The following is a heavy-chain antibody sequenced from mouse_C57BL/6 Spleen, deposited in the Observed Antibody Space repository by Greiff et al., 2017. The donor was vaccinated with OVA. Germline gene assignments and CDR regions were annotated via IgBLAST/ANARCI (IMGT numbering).Heavy chain of an antibody. CDR2: ISGGGGNT. CDR1: GFTFSSYT. J-gene: IGHJ2*01. CDR3: ARRGSNYAFDY. Sequence: EVQGVESGGGLVKPGGSLKLSCAASGFTFSSYTMSWVRQTPEKRLEWVATISGGGGNTYYPDSVKGRFTISRDNAKNTLYLQMSSLRSEDTALYYCARRGSNYAFDYWGQGTTLTVSS. V-gene: IGHV5-9*01. D-gene: IGHD2-5*01.